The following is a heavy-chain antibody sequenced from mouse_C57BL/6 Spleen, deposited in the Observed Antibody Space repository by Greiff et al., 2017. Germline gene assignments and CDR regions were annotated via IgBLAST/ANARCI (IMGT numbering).Heavy chain of an antibody. CDR1: GFTFSDAW. D-gene: IGHD4-1*01. CDR3: TRNWDDWYFDD. CDR2: IRNKANNHAT. Sequence: EVKLVESGGGLVQPGGSMKLSCAASGFTFSDAWMDWVRQSPEKGLEWVAEIRNKANNHATYYAGSVKGRFTNTRADSKSSIYLQMHSLRAEDTGIYYCTRNWDDWYFDDWGTGTTVTVSS. J-gene: IGHJ1*03. V-gene: IGHV6-6*01.